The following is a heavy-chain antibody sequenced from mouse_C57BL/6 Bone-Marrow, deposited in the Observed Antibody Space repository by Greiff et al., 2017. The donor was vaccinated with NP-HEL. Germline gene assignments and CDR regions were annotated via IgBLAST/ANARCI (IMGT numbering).Heavy chain of an antibody. Sequence: EVMLVESGGGLVKPGGSLKLSCAASGFTFSDYGMHWVRQAPEKGLEWVAYISSGSSTIYYADTVKGRFTISRDNAKNTLFLQMTRLRSEDTAMYYCASPPLYYSNYVLDYYAMDYWGQGTSVTVSS. CDR2: ISSGSSTI. D-gene: IGHD2-5*01. CDR1: GFTFSDYG. V-gene: IGHV5-17*01. J-gene: IGHJ4*01. CDR3: ASPPLYYSNYVLDYYAMDY.